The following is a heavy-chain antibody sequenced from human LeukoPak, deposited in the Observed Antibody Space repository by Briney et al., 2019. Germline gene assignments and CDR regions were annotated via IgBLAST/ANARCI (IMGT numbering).Heavy chain of an antibody. CDR3: AKEYGGPGAFDI. CDR1: GFTFNSYA. Sequence: PGGSVTLSCAASGFTFNSYAMSWLRQAPGKGLEGVSDISGSGGSTYYADSVKGRFTISRDNSKNTLYLQMNSLRAEDTAVYYCAKEYGGPGAFDIWGQGTMVTVSS. D-gene: IGHD4-23*01. V-gene: IGHV3-23*01. J-gene: IGHJ3*02. CDR2: ISGSGGST.